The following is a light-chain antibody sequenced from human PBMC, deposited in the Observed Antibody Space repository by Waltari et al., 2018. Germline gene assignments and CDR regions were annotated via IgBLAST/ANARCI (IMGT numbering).Light chain of an antibody. CDR1: QSVGTS. Sequence: EIVMTQSPASLSVSPGDRVTLACRASQSVGTSLAWYQQRPGRAPRLLVSRASTRASDLPARFSGSGSATDFTLSISTLQSEDFAVYYGQQYDDWPRTFGQGTKVEIK. V-gene: IGKV3-15*01. CDR3: QQYDDWPRT. J-gene: IGKJ1*01. CDR2: RAS.